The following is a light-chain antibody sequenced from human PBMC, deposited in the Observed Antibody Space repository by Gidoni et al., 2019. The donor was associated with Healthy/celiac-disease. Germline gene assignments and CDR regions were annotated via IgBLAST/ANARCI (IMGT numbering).Light chain of an antibody. V-gene: IGKV3-20*01. CDR1: QSVSSSY. Sequence: EIVLTQSPGTLSLSPGERATLSCRASQSVSSSYLAWYQQKPGLAPRLLIYGASSRATGIPDRFSGSGSGTDFTLTISRLEPEDFAVYYCQQYGSSPLTFGGXTKVEIK. CDR2: GAS. CDR3: QQYGSSPLT. J-gene: IGKJ4*01.